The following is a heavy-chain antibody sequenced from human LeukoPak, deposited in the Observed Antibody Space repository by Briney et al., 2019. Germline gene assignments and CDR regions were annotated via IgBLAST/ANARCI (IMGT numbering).Heavy chain of an antibody. CDR3: AKDLVVRGVMGAFDY. CDR1: GFTFRSYG. V-gene: IGHV3-30*02. Sequence: GGSLRLSCAASGFTFRSYGMHWVRQAPGQGLEWVAVIWYDGSKKYYADSVKGRFTISRDNSKNTLYLQMNSLRAEDTAVYYCAKDLVVRGVMGAFDYWGQGTLVTVSS. J-gene: IGHJ4*02. D-gene: IGHD3-10*01. CDR2: IWYDGSKK.